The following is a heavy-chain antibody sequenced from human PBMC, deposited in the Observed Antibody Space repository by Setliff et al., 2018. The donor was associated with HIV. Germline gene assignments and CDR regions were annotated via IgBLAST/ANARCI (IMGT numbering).Heavy chain of an antibody. V-gene: IGHV7-4-1*01. CDR2: INTNTGNP. D-gene: IGHD3-3*01. J-gene: IGHJ6*03. CDR3: TRDHTPPPNYDFWSGQLDHRNIFYYMDV. CDR1: GYTFTSYA. Sequence: ASVKVSCKASGYTFTSYAMNWVRQAPGQGLEWMGWINTNTGNPTYAQGFTGRFVFSVDTPVSTAYLQIFSLKAEDTAVYYCTRDHTPPPNYDFWSGQLDHRNIFYYMDVWGTGSPVTVSS.